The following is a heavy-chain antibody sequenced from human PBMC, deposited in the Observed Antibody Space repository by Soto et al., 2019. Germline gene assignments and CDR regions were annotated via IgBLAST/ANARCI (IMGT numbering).Heavy chain of an antibody. CDR2: IWDDGGNK. J-gene: IGHJ4*02. D-gene: IGHD1-26*01. CDR1: SFSFSSSG. V-gene: IGHV3-33*01. Sequence: QAQLEESGGGVVQPGTSLRLSCSASSFSFSSSGMHWVRQPPGKGLEWVAAIWDDGGNKYYADSVRGRFTISRDNSKNTLSLQMNSLRAEDTALYYCARSSGSYFAAFYDTWGQGTLVSVSS. CDR3: ARSSGSYFAAFYDT.